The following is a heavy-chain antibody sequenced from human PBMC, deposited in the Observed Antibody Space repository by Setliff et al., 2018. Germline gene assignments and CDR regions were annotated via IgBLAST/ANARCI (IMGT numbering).Heavy chain of an antibody. J-gene: IGHJ6*03. CDR3: AREQCLDPPSYYYMDV. V-gene: IGHV4-4*07. Sequence: SETLSLTCTVSGGSISSYYWSWIRQPAGKGLEWIGHIYIGGSANYNPSLKSRVTMSIDTSKNQFSLKLNSVTAAGMAVYYCAREQCLDPPSYYYMDVWAKGTTVTVAS. D-gene: IGHD6-19*01. CDR1: GGSISSYY. CDR2: IYIGGSA.